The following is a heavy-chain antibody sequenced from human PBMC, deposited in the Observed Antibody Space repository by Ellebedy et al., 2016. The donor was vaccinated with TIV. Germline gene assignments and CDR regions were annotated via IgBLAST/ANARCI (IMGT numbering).Heavy chain of an antibody. CDR1: GFSFSDYY. CDR3: ARGQAVAGSHFDY. J-gene: IGHJ4*02. CDR2: ISSSGSDT. D-gene: IGHD6-19*01. V-gene: IGHV3-11*06. Sequence: PGGSLRLSCVASGFSFSDYYMSWIRQVPGTGLEWLSYISSSGSDTNYADSLKGRFTISRDNAKNSLYLEMNSLKVEDTAVYYCARGQAVAGSHFDYWGQGTLVTVSS.